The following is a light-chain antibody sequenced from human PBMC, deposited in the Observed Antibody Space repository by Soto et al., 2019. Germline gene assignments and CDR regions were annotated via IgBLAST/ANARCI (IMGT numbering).Light chain of an antibody. CDR1: ESIANY. CDR3: QQSYISPYT. Sequence: DIQMTQSPSSLSASVGVRVTITCRASESIANYLNWYQQKPGKAPNLLIYAASTLQTRVPSRFSGSGPGTDFTPTISSLQTEDFATYFCQQSYISPYTFGQGTKLEI. J-gene: IGKJ2*01. CDR2: AAS. V-gene: IGKV1-39*01.